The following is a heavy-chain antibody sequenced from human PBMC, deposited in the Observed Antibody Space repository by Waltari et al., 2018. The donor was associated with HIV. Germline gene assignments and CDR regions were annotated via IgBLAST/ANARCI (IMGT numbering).Heavy chain of an antibody. CDR3: ARARGYSYGYEDY. CDR1: GFSFSSYN. CDR2: ISNSGNTI. V-gene: IGHV3-48*04. D-gene: IGHD5-18*01. Sequence: EVQLVESGGDLVQPGGSLRLACAASGFSFSSYNMNWVRQAPGKGLEWISYISNSGNTIDYADSVKGRFTISRDNAKNSLSLQMHSLRAEDTAVYYCARARGYSYGYEDYWGQGALVTVSS. J-gene: IGHJ4*02.